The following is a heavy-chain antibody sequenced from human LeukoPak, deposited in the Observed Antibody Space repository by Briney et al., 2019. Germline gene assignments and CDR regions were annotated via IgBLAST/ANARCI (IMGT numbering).Heavy chain of an antibody. CDR3: ARDRGGGYSSGWFPTD. D-gene: IGHD6-19*01. CDR2: IIPILGIA. V-gene: IGHV1-69*04. J-gene: IGHJ4*02. Sequence: ASVKVSCKASGGTFSSYAISWVRQAPGQGLEWMGRIIPILGIANYAQKFQGRVTITADKSTSTAYMELSSLRPEDTAVYYCARDRGGGYSSGWFPTDWGQGTLVTVSS. CDR1: GGTFSSYA.